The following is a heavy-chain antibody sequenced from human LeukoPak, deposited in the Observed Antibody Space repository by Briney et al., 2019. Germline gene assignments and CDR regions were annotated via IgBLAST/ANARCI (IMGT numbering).Heavy chain of an antibody. CDR3: ARFPLGPYYYDSSGAFDI. Sequence: PSETLSLTCAVYGGSFSGYYWSWIRQPPGKGLEWIGEINHSGSTNYNPSLKSRVTISVDTSKNQFSLKLSSVTAADTAVYYCARFPLGPYYYDSSGAFDIWGQGTMVTVSS. V-gene: IGHV4-34*01. CDR2: INHSGST. J-gene: IGHJ3*02. D-gene: IGHD3-22*01. CDR1: GGSFSGYY.